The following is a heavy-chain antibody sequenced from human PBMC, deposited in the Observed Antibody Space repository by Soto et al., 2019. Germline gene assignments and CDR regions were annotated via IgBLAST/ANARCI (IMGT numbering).Heavy chain of an antibody. CDR1: GGTFSSYA. CDR3: ARIVALTDWFDP. Sequence: SVKVSCKASGGTFSSYAISWVRQAPGQGLEWMGGIIPIFGTANYAQKFQGRVTITADESTSTAYMELSSLRSEDTAVYYCARIVALTDWFDPWGQGTLVTVPQ. V-gene: IGHV1-69*13. J-gene: IGHJ5*02. CDR2: IIPIFGTA. D-gene: IGHD3-22*01.